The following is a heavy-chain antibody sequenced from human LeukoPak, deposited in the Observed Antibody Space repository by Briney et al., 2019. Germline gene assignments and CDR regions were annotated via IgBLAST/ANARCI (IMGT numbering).Heavy chain of an antibody. CDR1: GGTFSSYA. CDR3: ARIVAGTGLNMDV. D-gene: IGHD6-19*01. J-gene: IGHJ6*03. V-gene: IGHV1-69*06. Sequence: EASVKVSCKASGGTFSSYAISWVRQAPGQGLEWMGGIIPIFGTANYAQKFQGRVTITADKSTSTAYMELSSLRSEDTAVYYCARIVAGTGLNMDVWGKGTTVTVSS. CDR2: IIPIFGTA.